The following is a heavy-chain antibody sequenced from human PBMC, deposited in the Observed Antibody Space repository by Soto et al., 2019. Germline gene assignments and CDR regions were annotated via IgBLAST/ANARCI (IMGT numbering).Heavy chain of an antibody. D-gene: IGHD3-16*01. J-gene: IGHJ4*02. V-gene: IGHV3-30*18. CDR3: AKDLRPVEMATITFGTNY. CDR2: ISYDGSNK. Sequence: GGSLRLSCAASGFTFSSYGMHWVRQAPGKGLEWVAVISYDGSNKYYADSVKGRFTISRDNSKNTLYLQMNSLRAEDTAVYYCAKDLRPVEMATITFGTNYWGQGNLVTVSS. CDR1: GFTFSSYG.